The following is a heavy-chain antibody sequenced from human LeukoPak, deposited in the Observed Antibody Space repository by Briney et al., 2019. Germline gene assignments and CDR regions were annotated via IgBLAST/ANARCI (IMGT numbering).Heavy chain of an antibody. D-gene: IGHD3-10*01. CDR3: ARGVSYGSGSYTGDP. Sequence: GGSLRLSCAASGFTISSNYMTWVRQPPGKGLELVSFIYSDANTYYADSVKGRFTISRDNSKNTFYLQMNSLRAEDTAVYYCARGVSYGSGSYTGDPWGQGTLVTVSS. V-gene: IGHV3-53*01. CDR1: GFTISSNY. CDR2: IYSDANT. J-gene: IGHJ5*02.